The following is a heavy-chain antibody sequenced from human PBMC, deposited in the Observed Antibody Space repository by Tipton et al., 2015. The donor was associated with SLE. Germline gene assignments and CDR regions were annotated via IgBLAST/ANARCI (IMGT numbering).Heavy chain of an antibody. D-gene: IGHD5-24*01. Sequence: GSLRLSCAASGFTFSRYWMNWVRQAPGKGLEWVSSISETGDSTHYADSVKGRFTISRDNSKSTLYLQMSSLRAEDTAVYYCAKQFVDVWGQGTMVIVSS. CDR3: AKQFVDV. J-gene: IGHJ3*01. CDR1: GFTFSRYW. CDR2: ISETGDST. V-gene: IGHV3-23*01.